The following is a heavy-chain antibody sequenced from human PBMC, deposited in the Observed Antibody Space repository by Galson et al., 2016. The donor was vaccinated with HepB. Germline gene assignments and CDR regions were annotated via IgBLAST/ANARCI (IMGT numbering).Heavy chain of an antibody. D-gene: IGHD3-3*01. Sequence: SVKASCKASGYSFTSYGITWVRQAPGHGLEWMGWISPYSDNRNYAQKFQGRVTMTTDTSTSTAYMDLRRLRSDDTAVYYCARGWSSTYYNFWSDYEPFDIWGQGTLVTVSP. CDR1: GYSFTSYG. J-gene: IGHJ3*02. CDR3: ARGWSSTYYNFWSDYEPFDI. V-gene: IGHV1-18*01. CDR2: ISPYSDNR.